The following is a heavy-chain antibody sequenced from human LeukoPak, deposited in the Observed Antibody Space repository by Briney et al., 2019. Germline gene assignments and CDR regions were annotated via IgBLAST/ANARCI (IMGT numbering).Heavy chain of an antibody. CDR1: GGSISSSSYY. D-gene: IGHD3-10*01. CDR3: ARGGYGSGSYNGC. J-gene: IGHJ4*02. V-gene: IGHV4-39*01. CDR2: IYYSGST. Sequence: SETLSLTCTVSGGSISSSSYYWGWIRQPPGKGLEWIGSIYYSGSTYYNPSLKSRVTISVDTSKNQFSLKLSSVTAADTAVYYCARGGYGSGSYNGCWGQGTLVTVSS.